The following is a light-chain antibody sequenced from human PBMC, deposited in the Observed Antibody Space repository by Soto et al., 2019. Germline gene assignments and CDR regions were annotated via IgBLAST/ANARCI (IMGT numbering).Light chain of an antibody. Sequence: EIVLTQSPATLSLSPGEIATLSFSASQSVSSNLAWYQQKPGQAPSLLISDVSNRATGIPARFSGSGSRTDFTLTISSLEPEDFAVYYCHQHSNWPLTFGGGTKVDIK. CDR2: DVS. V-gene: IGKV3-11*01. CDR1: QSVSSN. J-gene: IGKJ4*01. CDR3: HQHSNWPLT.